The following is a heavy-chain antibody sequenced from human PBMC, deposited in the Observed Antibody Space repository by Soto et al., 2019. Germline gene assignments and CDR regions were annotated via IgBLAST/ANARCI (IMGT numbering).Heavy chain of an antibody. J-gene: IGHJ3*01. V-gene: IGHV3-23*01. CDR2: ISSSSGRTT. D-gene: IGHD3-9*01. CDR1: GFNFGLYA. Sequence: QLWESGGRSVQPGGSLRLSCAASGFNFGLYAMTWVRQAPGKGLEWVSEISSSSGRTTRYADSVRGRFTISRDNSRNTLYLEMTNLRVDDTATYFCAQMTVLTSSAFDVWGQGTTVTVS. CDR3: AQMTVLTSSAFDV.